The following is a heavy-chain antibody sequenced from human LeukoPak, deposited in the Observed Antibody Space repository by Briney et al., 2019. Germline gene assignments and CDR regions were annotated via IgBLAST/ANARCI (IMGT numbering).Heavy chain of an antibody. D-gene: IGHD6-13*01. CDR1: GGSISSYY. CDR3: ARHSSSWWRFDY. Sequence: SETLSLTCTVSGGSISSYYWSWIRQPPGKGLEWIGYIYYSGSTNYNPSLKSRVTMSVGTSKNQFSLKLSSVTAADTAVYYCARHSSSWWRFDYWGQGTLVTVSS. J-gene: IGHJ4*02. CDR2: IYYSGST. V-gene: IGHV4-59*01.